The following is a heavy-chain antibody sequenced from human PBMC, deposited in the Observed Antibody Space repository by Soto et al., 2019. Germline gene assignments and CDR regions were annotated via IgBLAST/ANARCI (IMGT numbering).Heavy chain of an antibody. CDR3: ARSSSSSKHRVGFLDY. Sequence: PSETLSLTCTVSGGSISSGCYYWSWIRQHPGKGLEWIGYIYYSGSTYYNPSLKSRVTISVDTSKNQFSLKLSSVTAADTAVYYCARSSSSSKHRVGFLDYWGQGTLVTVSS. CDR2: IYYSGST. V-gene: IGHV4-31*03. J-gene: IGHJ4*02. D-gene: IGHD6-13*01. CDR1: GGSISSGCYY.